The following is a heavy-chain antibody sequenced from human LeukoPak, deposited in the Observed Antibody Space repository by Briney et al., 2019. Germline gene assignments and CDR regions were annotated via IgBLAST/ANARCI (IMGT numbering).Heavy chain of an antibody. CDR2: ISSSSSYT. V-gene: IGHV3-11*06. CDR1: GFTFSDYY. D-gene: IGHD6-6*01. J-gene: IGHJ4*02. CDR3: ATVKQLGELALGY. Sequence: GGSLRLSCAASGFTFSDYYMSWIRQAPGKGLEWVSYISSSSSYTNYADSVEGRFTISRDNAKNSLYLQMNSLRAEDTAVYYCATVKQLGELALGYWGQGTLVTISS.